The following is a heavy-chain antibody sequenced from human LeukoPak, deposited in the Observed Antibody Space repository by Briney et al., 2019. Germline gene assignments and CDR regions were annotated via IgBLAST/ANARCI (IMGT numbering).Heavy chain of an antibody. D-gene: IGHD4-11*01. J-gene: IGHJ4*02. Sequence: GGSLRLSCAVSGFTFSRYWMSWVRQAPGKGLEWVANIMEDGSEQYYVDSVKGRFTISRDNAKNSLYLQMSSLRAEDTAVYYCARADLGTGTWGFDYWGQGTLVTVSS. CDR3: ARADLGTGTWGFDY. CDR2: IMEDGSEQ. CDR1: GFTFSRYW. V-gene: IGHV3-7*01.